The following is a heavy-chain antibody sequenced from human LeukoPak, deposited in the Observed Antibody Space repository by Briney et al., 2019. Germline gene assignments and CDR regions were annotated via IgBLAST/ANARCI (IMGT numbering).Heavy chain of an antibody. CDR1: GYTFTSYY. CDR3: AASSWGHYYCYYMDV. CDR2: ISAYNGNT. D-gene: IGHD6-13*01. Sequence: ASVKVSCKASGYTFTSYYIHWVQQAPGQGLEWMGWISAYNGNTNYAQKLQGRVTMTTDTSTSTAYMELRSLRSDDTAVYYCAASSWGHYYCYYMDVWGKGTTVTVSS. V-gene: IGHV1-18*04. J-gene: IGHJ6*03.